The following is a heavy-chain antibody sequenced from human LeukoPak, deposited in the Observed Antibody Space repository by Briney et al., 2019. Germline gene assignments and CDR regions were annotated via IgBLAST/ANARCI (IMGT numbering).Heavy chain of an antibody. CDR1: GGPISAYS. J-gene: IGHJ4*02. CDR3: ARDQTVRTYEF. D-gene: IGHD3-22*01. Sequence: PSETLSLTCTVAGGPISAYSWTWIRQTPEKGLEWMGHVYDSGVTDYNPALKSRVTISLDRSKDHFSLQVRAVTAADTAIYYCARDQTVRTYEFWGQGTLVTVSS. V-gene: IGHV4-59*01. CDR2: VYDSGVT.